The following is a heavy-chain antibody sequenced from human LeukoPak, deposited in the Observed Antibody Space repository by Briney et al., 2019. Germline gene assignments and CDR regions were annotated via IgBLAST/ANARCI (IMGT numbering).Heavy chain of an antibody. J-gene: IGHJ5*02. D-gene: IGHD4-23*01. CDR1: GFTFSSYG. V-gene: IGHV3-30*18. CDR3: AKFTDTVVTLYNWFDP. CDR2: ISYDGSNK. Sequence: TGGSLRLSCAASGFTFSSYGMHWVRQAPGKGLEWVAVISYDGSNKYYADSVKGRFTISRDNSKNTLYLQMNSLRAEDTAVYYCAKFTDTVVTLYNWFDPWGQGTLVTVSS.